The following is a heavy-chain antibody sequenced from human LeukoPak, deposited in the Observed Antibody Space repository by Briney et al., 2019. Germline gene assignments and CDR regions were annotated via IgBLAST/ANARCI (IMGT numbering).Heavy chain of an antibody. J-gene: IGHJ6*02. CDR1: GGSISSGGYS. Sequence: PSETLSLTCAVSGGSISSGGYSWSWIRQPPGKGLEWIGYIYHSGSTYYNPSLKSRVTISVDRSKNQFSLKLSSVTAADTAVYYCARVVPAAEYYYYSYGMDVWGQGTTVTVSS. CDR3: ARVVPAAEYYYYSYGMDV. V-gene: IGHV4-30-2*01. CDR2: IYHSGST. D-gene: IGHD2-2*01.